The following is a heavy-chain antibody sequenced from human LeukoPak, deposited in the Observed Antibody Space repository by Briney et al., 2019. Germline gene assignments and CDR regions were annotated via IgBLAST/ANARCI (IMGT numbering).Heavy chain of an antibody. D-gene: IGHD2-15*01. Sequence: GGSLRLSCAASGFTFSSYGMHWVRQAPGKGLEWVAVISYDGSNKYYADSVKGRFTISRDNSKNTLYLQMNSLKAEDTAVYYCAKDPQDTVVVVAATSDYWGQGTLVTVS. CDR3: AKDPQDTVVVVAATSDY. J-gene: IGHJ4*02. CDR2: ISYDGSNK. CDR1: GFTFSSYG. V-gene: IGHV3-30*18.